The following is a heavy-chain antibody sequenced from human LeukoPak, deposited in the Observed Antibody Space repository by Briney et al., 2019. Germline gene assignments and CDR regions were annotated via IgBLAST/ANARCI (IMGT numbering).Heavy chain of an antibody. CDR2: IRYDGSNK. CDR3: VRPSIAAAGQDT. D-gene: IGHD6-13*01. Sequence: GGSLRLSCAASGFTFSSYGMHWVRQAPGKGLEWVAFIRYDGSNKYYADSVKGRFTISRDNSKNTLYLQMNSLRAEDTAVYYCVRPSIAAAGQDTWGQGTLVTVSS. J-gene: IGHJ5*02. CDR1: GFTFSSYG. V-gene: IGHV3-30*02.